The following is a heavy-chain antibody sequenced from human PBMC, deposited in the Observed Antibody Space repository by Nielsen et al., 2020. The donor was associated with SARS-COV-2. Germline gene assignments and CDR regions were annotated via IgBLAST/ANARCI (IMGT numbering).Heavy chain of an antibody. CDR1: GGSISSYY. V-gene: IGHV4-59*01. Sequence: SETLSLTCTISGGSISSYYWSWIRQPPGKGLEWIGYIYYSGSTNYNPSLKSRVTISVDTSKNQFSLKLSSVTAADTAVYYCARLAPYYYYMDVWGKGTTVTVSS. D-gene: IGHD5-12*01. CDR2: IYYSGST. J-gene: IGHJ6*03. CDR3: ARLAPYYYYMDV.